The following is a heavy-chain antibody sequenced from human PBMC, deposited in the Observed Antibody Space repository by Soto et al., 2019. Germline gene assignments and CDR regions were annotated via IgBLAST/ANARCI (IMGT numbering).Heavy chain of an antibody. CDR3: ATTASGTNYFDH. V-gene: IGHV1-3*01. D-gene: IGHD4-4*01. CDR2: IAAGNGNT. J-gene: IGHJ4*02. CDR1: GYIFTGYA. Sequence: QVQLVQSGTEARKPGASVKVSCRASGYIFTGYAIQWVRQAPGQRLEWMGWIAAGNGNTRYSQKFQDRVTISRDISASTAYMELTSLRSEDTAIDYCATTASGTNYFDHWGQGTLVTVYS.